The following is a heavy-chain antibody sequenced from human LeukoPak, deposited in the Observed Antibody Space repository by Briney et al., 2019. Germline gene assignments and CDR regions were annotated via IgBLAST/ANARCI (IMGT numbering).Heavy chain of an antibody. CDR3: AKAAFYYDSSARAFDI. Sequence: GGSLRLSCAASGFTFSSYAMSWVRQAPGKGLEWVSAITGSSGSTYYADSVEGRFTISRDNSKNTLYLQMNSLRAEDTALYYCAKAAFYYDSSARAFDIGGQGTMVTVSS. V-gene: IGHV3-23*01. CDR1: GFTFSSYA. D-gene: IGHD3-22*01. J-gene: IGHJ3*02. CDR2: ITGSSGST.